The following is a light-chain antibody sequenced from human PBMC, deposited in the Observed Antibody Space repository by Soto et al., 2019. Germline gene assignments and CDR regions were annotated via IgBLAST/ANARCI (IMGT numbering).Light chain of an antibody. Sequence: EIVLTQSPGTLSLSPGERGTLSCRASQSISSSYLAWFQQKPGQAPRLLIYGASSRATGIPDRFSGSGSGTDFTLTISRLEPEDFAVYYCQQYCSSPFTFGPGTKVDIK. J-gene: IGKJ3*01. CDR2: GAS. CDR1: QSISSSY. CDR3: QQYCSSPFT. V-gene: IGKV3-20*01.